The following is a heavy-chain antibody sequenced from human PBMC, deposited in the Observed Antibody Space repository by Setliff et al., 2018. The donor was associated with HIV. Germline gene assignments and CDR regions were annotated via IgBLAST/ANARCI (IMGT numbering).Heavy chain of an antibody. CDR3: AHSVAGTPVDY. CDR2: IDWDDDK. CDR1: GFSLSTSGMC. D-gene: IGHD6-19*01. V-gene: IGHV2-70*12. Sequence: SGPTLVNPTQTLTLTCTFSGFSLSTSGMCVNWIRQPPGRALEWLARIDWDDDKYYTTSLKTRLTISKDTSKNQVVLTMTNMDPVDTATYYCAHSVAGTPVDYWGQGTLVTVSS. J-gene: IGHJ4*02.